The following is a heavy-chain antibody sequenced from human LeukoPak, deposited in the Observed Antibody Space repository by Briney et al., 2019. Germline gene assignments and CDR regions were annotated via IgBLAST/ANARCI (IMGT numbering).Heavy chain of an antibody. D-gene: IGHD2-15*01. CDR1: GFTFKNYA. CDR2: TSGSGDIR. Sequence: GGSLRLSCAASGFTFKNYAMTWVRQAPGKGLEWVSRTSGSGDIRLYADSVKGRFTISRTNSENRLYLQMNSLRADGSGVYYCANYRSGGGGYYSGLEHWGPGTQFTVSS. CDR3: ANYRSGGGGYYSGLEH. V-gene: IGHV3-23*01. J-gene: IGHJ1*01.